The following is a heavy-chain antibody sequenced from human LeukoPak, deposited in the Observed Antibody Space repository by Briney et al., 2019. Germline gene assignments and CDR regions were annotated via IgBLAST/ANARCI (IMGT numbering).Heavy chain of an antibody. J-gene: IGHJ4*02. CDR3: ARGELLWFGELFFDY. Sequence: TGGSLRLSCVASGFAFPTYAMMWVRQVPGKGLEWVSSIRVSDGARFYADSVKGRFTMSRDNPKNTLFLQMNSLRPEDTAVYYCARGELLWFGELFFDYWGQGTLVTVSS. CDR2: IRVSDGAR. CDR1: GFAFPTYA. D-gene: IGHD3-10*01. V-gene: IGHV3-23*01.